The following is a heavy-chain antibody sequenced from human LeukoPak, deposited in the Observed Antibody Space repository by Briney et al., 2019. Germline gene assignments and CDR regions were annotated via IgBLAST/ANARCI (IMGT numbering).Heavy chain of an antibody. V-gene: IGHV4-31*03. D-gene: IGHD4-17*01. CDR1: GGSISSGGYY. Sequence: SETLSLTCTVSGGSISSGGYYWSWIRQHPGKGLEWIGYIYYSGSTYYNPSLKSRVTISVDTSKNQFSPKLSSVTAADTAVYYCARDSSHYGDYGGVSAFDIWGQGTMVTVSS. J-gene: IGHJ3*02. CDR3: ARDSSHYGDYGGVSAFDI. CDR2: IYYSGST.